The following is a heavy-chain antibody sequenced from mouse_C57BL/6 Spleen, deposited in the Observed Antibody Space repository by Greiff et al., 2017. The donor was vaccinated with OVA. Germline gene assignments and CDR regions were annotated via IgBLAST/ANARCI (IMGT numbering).Heavy chain of an antibody. D-gene: IGHD2-3*01. CDR2: INPNNGGT. CDR3: ARGYDGYYDYAMDY. CDR1: GYTFTDYN. J-gene: IGHJ4*01. Sequence: VQLKQSGPELVKPGASVKMSCKASGYTFTDYNMHWVKQSHGKSLEWIGYINPNNGGTSYNQKFKGKATLTVNKSSSTAYMELRSLTSEDSAVYYCARGYDGYYDYAMDYWGQGTSVTVSS. V-gene: IGHV1-22*01.